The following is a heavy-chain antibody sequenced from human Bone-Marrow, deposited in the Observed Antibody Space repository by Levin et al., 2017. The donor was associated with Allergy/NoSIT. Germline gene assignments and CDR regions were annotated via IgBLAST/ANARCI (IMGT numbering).Heavy chain of an antibody. CDR2: INPNSGGT. V-gene: IGHV1-2*06. J-gene: IGHJ4*02. CDR1: GYTFTAFH. Sequence: ASVKVSCKTSGYTFTAFHVHWVRQAPGQGLEWMGRINPNSGGTDYARKFQGRVNMTRDMSIRTVYLELATLRSDDTAVFFCVRRGGSTWDLDYWGRGTLVTVSS. CDR3: VRRGGSTWDLDY. D-gene: IGHD6-13*01.